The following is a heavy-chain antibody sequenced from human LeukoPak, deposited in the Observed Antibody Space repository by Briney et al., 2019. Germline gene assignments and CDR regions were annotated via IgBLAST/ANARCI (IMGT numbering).Heavy chain of an antibody. CDR3: AKTPYGDNGPLDD. J-gene: IGHJ4*02. Sequence: GGSLKLSCAASGFTFSHHYMHWVRQAPGKGLVWVARIDIDGGTGYADSVKGRFTISRDNAKNTLYLQMNSLRAEDTAVYYCAKTPYGDNGPLDDWGQGTLVTVSS. CDR2: IDIDGGT. CDR1: GFTFSHHY. D-gene: IGHD4-17*01. V-gene: IGHV3-74*01.